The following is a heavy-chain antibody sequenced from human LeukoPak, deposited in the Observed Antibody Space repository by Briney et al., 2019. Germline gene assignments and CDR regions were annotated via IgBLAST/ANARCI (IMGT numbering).Heavy chain of an antibody. CDR3: ASPTVITSLDY. J-gene: IGHJ4*02. D-gene: IGHD4-17*01. Sequence: GGSLRLSCAASGFTFSSYSMNWVRQAPGKGLEWVSSISSSSSYIYYADSVKGRFTISRDNAKSSLYLQMNSLRAEDTAVYYCASPTVITSLDYWGQGTLVTVSS. CDR1: GFTFSSYS. V-gene: IGHV3-21*01. CDR2: ISSSSSYI.